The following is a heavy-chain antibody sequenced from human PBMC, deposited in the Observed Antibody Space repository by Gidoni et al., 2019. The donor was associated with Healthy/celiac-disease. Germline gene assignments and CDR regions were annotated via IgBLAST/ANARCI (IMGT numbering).Heavy chain of an antibody. CDR3: ARIGYCSSTSCYSGFDI. CDR1: GYSFTSYW. CDR2: IDPSDSYT. J-gene: IGHJ3*02. D-gene: IGHD2-2*02. V-gene: IGHV5-10-1*03. Sequence: EVQLVQSGAEVNKPVESLRICCKGSGYSFTSYWISWVRQMPGKGLEWMGRIDPSDSYTNYSPSFQGHVTISADKSISTAYLQWSSLKASDTAMYYCARIGYCSSTSCYSGFDIWGQGTMVTVSS.